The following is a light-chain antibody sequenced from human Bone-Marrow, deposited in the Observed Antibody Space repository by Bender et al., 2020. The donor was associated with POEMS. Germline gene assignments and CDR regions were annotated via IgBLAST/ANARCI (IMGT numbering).Light chain of an antibody. J-gene: IGLJ3*02. Sequence: QSALTQPASVSGSPGQSITISCTGASSDVGAYNLVSWYQQHPGKAPKLLIYDVRHRPSGVSSRFSGSKSDNTASLVISGLQAEDEADYYCSSYTTGNTWVFGGGTTVTVL. CDR3: SSYTTGNTWV. V-gene: IGLV2-14*03. CDR2: DVR. CDR1: SSDVGAYNL.